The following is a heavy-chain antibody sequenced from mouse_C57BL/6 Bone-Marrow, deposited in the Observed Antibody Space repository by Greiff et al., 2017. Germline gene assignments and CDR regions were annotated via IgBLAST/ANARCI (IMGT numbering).Heavy chain of an antibody. CDR2: IDPSDSYT. V-gene: IGHV1-69*01. D-gene: IGHD2-3*01. J-gene: IGHJ4*01. CDR3: ASDGYADYARGY. Sequence: QVQLQQPGAELVMPGASVKLSCKASGYTFTSYWMHWVKQRPGQGLEWIGEIDPSDSYTNYNQKFKGKSTLTVDKSSRTAYMQLSSLTSEDSAVYYCASDGYADYARGYWGQGTSVTVSS. CDR1: GYTFTSYW.